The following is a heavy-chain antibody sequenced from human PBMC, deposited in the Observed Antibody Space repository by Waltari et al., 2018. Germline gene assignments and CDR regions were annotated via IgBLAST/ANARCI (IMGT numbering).Heavy chain of an antibody. V-gene: IGHV4-38-2*01. CDR3: ARHGSGSYSPAEIDY. J-gene: IGHJ4*02. D-gene: IGHD3-10*01. CDR2: IYHSGST. CDR1: GYSISSGYS. Sequence: QVQLQESGPGLVKPSETLSLTCAVSGYSISSGYSWGWIRQPPGKGLEWIGSIYHSGSTYYNPSLKSRVTISVDTSKNQFSLKLSSVTAADTAVYYCARHGSGSYSPAEIDYWGQGTLVTVSS.